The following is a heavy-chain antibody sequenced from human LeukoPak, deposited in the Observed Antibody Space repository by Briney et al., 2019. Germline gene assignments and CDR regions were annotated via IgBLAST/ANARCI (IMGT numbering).Heavy chain of an antibody. D-gene: IGHD5-18*01. CDR1: GFTFSSYA. V-gene: IGHV3-23*01. Sequence: GGSLRLSCAASGFTFSSYAMSWVRQAPGKGLEWVSAISGSGGSTYYADSVKGRFTISRDNSKNTLYLQMNSLRAEDTAVYYCAKGPDTAMDTHYYYYGMDVWGQGTTVTVSS. J-gene: IGHJ6*02. CDR2: ISGSGGST. CDR3: AKGPDTAMDTHYYYYGMDV.